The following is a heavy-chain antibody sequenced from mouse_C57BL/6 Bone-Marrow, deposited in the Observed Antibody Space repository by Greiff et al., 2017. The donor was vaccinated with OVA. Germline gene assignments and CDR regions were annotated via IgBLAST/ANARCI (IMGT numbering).Heavy chain of an antibody. Sequence: EVKLVESGGGLVQPGGSLSLSCAASGFTFTDYYMSWVRQPPGTALEWLGFIRNKANGYTTEYSASVKGRFTISRDNSQSILYLQMNALRAEDSATYYCARGDYDGFAYWGQGTLVTVSA. J-gene: IGHJ3*01. CDR3: ARGDYDGFAY. V-gene: IGHV7-3*01. CDR2: IRNKANGYTT. CDR1: GFTFTDYY. D-gene: IGHD2-4*01.